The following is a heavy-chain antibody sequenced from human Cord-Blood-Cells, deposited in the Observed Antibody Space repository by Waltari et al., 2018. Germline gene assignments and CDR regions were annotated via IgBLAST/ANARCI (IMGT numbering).Heavy chain of an antibody. V-gene: IGHV4-31*03. D-gene: IGHD2-2*01. Sequence: QVQLQESGPGLVKPSQTLSLTCTVSGGSISSGGYYWSWIRQHPGKGLEWIGYIYYSGSTYYNPSRKSRVTISVDTSKNQFSLKLSSVTAADTAVYYCARGPIVVVPAADNWFDPWGQGTLVTVSS. J-gene: IGHJ5*02. CDR3: ARGPIVVVPAADNWFDP. CDR1: GGSISSGGYY. CDR2: IYYSGST.